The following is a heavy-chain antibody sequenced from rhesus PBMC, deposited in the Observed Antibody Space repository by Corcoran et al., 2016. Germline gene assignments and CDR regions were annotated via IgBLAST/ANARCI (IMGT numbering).Heavy chain of an antibody. CDR1: GGSISSNW. CDR2: ISGSGEST. Sequence: QLQLQESGPGLVKPSETLSLTCAVSGGSISSNWWSWIRQPPGKGLEWIGRISGSGESTSYNPSLKSRVTISTDTSKNQLSLKLISVTAADTAVYYCAQAPVPARGFGVLTAPPGYWGQGVLVTVSS. V-gene: IGHV4-173*01. J-gene: IGHJ4*01. D-gene: IGHD2-15*01. CDR3: AQAPVPARGFGVLTAPPGY.